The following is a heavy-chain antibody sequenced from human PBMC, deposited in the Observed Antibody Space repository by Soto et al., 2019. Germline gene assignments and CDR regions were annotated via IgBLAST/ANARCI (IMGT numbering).Heavy chain of an antibody. CDR3: AIYSISRSNYYALDV. CDR2: IIPLFGTA. Sequence: SVKVSCKASGGTFSRFPVSWVRQAPGQGLEWTGGIIPLFGTANYAQKFQGRVTITADESTSTAYMELSSLRSEDTAVYYCAIYSISRSNYYALDVWGQGTTVTVSS. J-gene: IGHJ6*02. D-gene: IGHD4-4*01. CDR1: GGTFSRFP. V-gene: IGHV1-69*13.